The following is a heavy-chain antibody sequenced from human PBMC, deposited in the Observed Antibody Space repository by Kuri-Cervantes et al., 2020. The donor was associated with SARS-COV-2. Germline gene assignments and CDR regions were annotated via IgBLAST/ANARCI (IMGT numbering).Heavy chain of an antibody. D-gene: IGHD3-22*01. Sequence: ESLKISCAVYGGSFSGYYRSWIRQPPGKGLEWIGEINHSGSTNYNPSLKSRVTISVDTSKNQFSLKLSSVTAADTAVYYCAREYYYDSSGYYYTRYYYYYGMDVWGQGTTVTVSS. V-gene: IGHV4-34*01. CDR2: INHSGST. J-gene: IGHJ6*02. CDR3: AREYYYDSSGYYYTRYYYYYGMDV. CDR1: GGSFSGYY.